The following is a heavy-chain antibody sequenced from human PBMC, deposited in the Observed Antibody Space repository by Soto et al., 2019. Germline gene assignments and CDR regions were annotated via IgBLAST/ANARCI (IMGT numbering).Heavy chain of an antibody. D-gene: IGHD1-7*01. V-gene: IGHV4-4*07. CDR1: GAYVSDFS. Sequence: QVQQLESGPGLVKPWDTLSLTCTVSGAYVSDFSWSWIRQPAGKGLEWIGRITVNGSTQYTPSFRSRVPMSMDTSRNQFSLNLKSATGADTALYYCARESGENWTYEAHWGQGTLVTVSS. J-gene: IGHJ1*01. CDR2: ITVNGST. CDR3: ARESGENWTYEAH.